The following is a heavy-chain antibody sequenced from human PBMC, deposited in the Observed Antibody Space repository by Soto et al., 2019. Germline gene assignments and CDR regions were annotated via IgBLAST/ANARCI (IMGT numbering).Heavy chain of an antibody. CDR2: IYHSGST. D-gene: IGHD3-10*01. V-gene: IGHV4-30-2*05. CDR1: GGSISSGGYS. J-gene: IGHJ6*02. CDR3: ARDQITMVRGDPYYYYGMDV. Sequence: PSETLSLTCAVSGGSISSGGYSWSWIRQPPGKGLEWIGYIYHSGSTYYNPSLKSRVTISVDTSKNQFSLKLSSVTAADTAVYYCARDQITMVRGDPYYYYGMDVWGQGTTVTVSS.